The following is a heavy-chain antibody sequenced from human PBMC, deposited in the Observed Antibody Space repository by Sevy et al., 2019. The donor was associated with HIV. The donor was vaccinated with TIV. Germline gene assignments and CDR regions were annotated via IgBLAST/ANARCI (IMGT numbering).Heavy chain of an antibody. CDR1: GFTFSRYS. J-gene: IGHJ4*02. Sequence: GGSLRLSCAASGFTFSRYSMHWVRQAPGKGLEWVANIKQDGSEKYYVDSVKGRFTISRDNAKNSLYLQMNSLRAEDTAVYYCARVGRRQWLVLGRNYFDYWGQGTLVTVSS. V-gene: IGHV3-7*01. CDR2: IKQDGSEK. CDR3: ARVGRRQWLVLGRNYFDY. D-gene: IGHD6-19*01.